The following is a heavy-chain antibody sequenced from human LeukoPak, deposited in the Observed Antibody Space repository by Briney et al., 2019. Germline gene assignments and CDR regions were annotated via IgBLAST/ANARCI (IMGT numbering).Heavy chain of an antibody. CDR1: GFSFSDYW. J-gene: IGHJ4*02. CDR3: AKVIAPEGGLDY. V-gene: IGHV3-23*01. Sequence: GGSLRLSCAASGFSFSDYWMSWVRQAPGKGLEWVSAISGSGGSTYYADSVKGRFTISRDNSKNTLYLQMNSLRAEDTAVYYCAKVIAPEGGLDYWGQGTLVTVSS. CDR2: ISGSGGST. D-gene: IGHD6-13*01.